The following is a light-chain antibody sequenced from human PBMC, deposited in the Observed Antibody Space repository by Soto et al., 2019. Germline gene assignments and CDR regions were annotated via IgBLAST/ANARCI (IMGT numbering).Light chain of an antibody. Sequence: QSALTQPASVSGSPGQSITISCTGTSSDIGAYNYVSWYQQHPGKAPKLIIYEVSHRPSGVSTRFSGSKSGLTASLTISGLQAEDEADYYCVSFTPSITVEVFGSGTKVTVL. CDR1: SSDIGAYNY. J-gene: IGLJ1*01. CDR2: EVS. V-gene: IGLV2-14*01. CDR3: VSFTPSITVEV.